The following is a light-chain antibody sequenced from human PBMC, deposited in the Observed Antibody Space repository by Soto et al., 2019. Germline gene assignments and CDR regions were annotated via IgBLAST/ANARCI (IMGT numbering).Light chain of an antibody. Sequence: EIVLTQSPGTLSLSPGERATLSCRASQSVNSNLAWYQQKPGQAPRLLIYGASTRATGIPGRFSGSGSGTEFTLTISSLQSEDFAIYYCQHYNAWPLTFGGGTKVDIK. CDR2: GAS. CDR1: QSVNSN. J-gene: IGKJ4*01. CDR3: QHYNAWPLT. V-gene: IGKV3-15*01.